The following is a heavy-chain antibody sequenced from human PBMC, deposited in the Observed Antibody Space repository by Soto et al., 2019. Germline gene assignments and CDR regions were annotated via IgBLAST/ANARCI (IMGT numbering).Heavy chain of an antibody. J-gene: IGHJ6*02. CDR1: GFTCSSYG. Sequence: GGSLRLSCAASGFTCSSYGMHLVRQAPGKGLEWVAVIWYDGSNKYYADSVKGRFTISRDNSKNTLYLQMNSLRAEDTAVYYCARDSDGADYGDTTPEYGMDVWGQGTTVTVSS. CDR2: IWYDGSNK. D-gene: IGHD4-17*01. V-gene: IGHV3-30*19. CDR3: ARDSDGADYGDTTPEYGMDV.